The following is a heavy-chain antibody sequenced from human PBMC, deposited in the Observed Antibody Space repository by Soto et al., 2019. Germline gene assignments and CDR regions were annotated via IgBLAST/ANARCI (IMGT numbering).Heavy chain of an antibody. D-gene: IGHD3-16*01. Sequence: SVKVSCKASGGTFSSYAISWVRQARGQGLEWMGGIIPIFGTANYAQKFQGRVTITADESTSTAYMELSSLRSEDTAVYYCARERSTRGGPPWFDPWGQGTLVTVSS. CDR3: ARERSTRGGPPWFDP. J-gene: IGHJ5*02. V-gene: IGHV1-69*13. CDR1: GGTFSSYA. CDR2: IIPIFGTA.